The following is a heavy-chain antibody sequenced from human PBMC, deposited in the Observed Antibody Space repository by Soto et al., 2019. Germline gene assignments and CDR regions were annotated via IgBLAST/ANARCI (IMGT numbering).Heavy chain of an antibody. D-gene: IGHD6-19*01. CDR3: AGPGFVAGSGFDS. J-gene: IGHJ4*02. CDR2: VYYSGST. CDR1: GGPISSSSYY. V-gene: IGHV4-39*01. Sequence: QLQLQESGPGLVKPSETLSLTCTVSGGPISSSSYYWGWIRQPPGKGLEWIGSVYYSGSTNYSPSLNSRLTISLDRSRNQFSLRLSSLTAADTAVYYCAGPGFVAGSGFDSWGQGTLVTASS.